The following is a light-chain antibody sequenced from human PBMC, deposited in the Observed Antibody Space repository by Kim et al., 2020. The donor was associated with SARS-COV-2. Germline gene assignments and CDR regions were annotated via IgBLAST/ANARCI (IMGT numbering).Light chain of an antibody. CDR1: SLRSYY. V-gene: IGLV3-19*01. Sequence: VALGQTVRNTCQGDSLRSYYATWYQQKPGQAAILVIYGKNNRPSGIPDRFSGSSSGNTASLTITGTQAGDEADYYCNSRDSNDNVVFGGGTQLTVL. J-gene: IGLJ2*01. CDR3: NSRDSNDNVV. CDR2: GKN.